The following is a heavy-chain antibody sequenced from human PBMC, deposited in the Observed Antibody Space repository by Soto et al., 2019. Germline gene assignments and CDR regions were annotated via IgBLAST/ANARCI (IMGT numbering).Heavy chain of an antibody. CDR2: IYYSGNT. D-gene: IGHD3-22*01. V-gene: IGHV4-30-4*01. Sequence: QVQLQESGPGLVKPSQTLPLTCTVSGGSIRSADYYWSWIRQPPGKGLEWIGYIYYSGNTYYKSSLKSRVTISLDTSKNQFSLELRSVTAADTAVYYCARDERYDSSGYGDYYYSFGLDVWGQGTTVTVSS. CDR1: GGSIRSADYY. J-gene: IGHJ6*02. CDR3: ARDERYDSSGYGDYYYSFGLDV.